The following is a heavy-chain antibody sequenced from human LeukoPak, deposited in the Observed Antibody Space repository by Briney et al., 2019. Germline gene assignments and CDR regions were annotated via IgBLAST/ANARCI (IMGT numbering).Heavy chain of an antibody. CDR2: IYHSGST. Sequence: SETLSLTCTVSGYSISSGYYWGWIRQPPGKGLEWIGSIYHSGSTYYNPSLKSRVTISVDTSKNQFSLKLSSVTAADTAVYYCARGVVVVVAATSVSSWFDPWGQGTLVTVSS. CDR3: ARGVVVVVAATSVSSWFDP. V-gene: IGHV4-38-2*02. D-gene: IGHD2-15*01. CDR1: GYSISSGYY. J-gene: IGHJ5*02.